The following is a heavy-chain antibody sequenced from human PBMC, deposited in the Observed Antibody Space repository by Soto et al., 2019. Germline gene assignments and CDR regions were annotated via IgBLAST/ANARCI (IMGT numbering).Heavy chain of an antibody. CDR1: GGSISSYY. J-gene: IGHJ4*02. Sequence: SETLSLTCTVSGGSISSYYWSWIRQPPGKGLEWIGYIYYSGSTNYNPSLKSRVTISVDTSKNQFSLKLSSVTAADTAVYYCARDRGSYGYGYWGQGTLVTVSS. V-gene: IGHV4-59*01. CDR2: IYYSGST. D-gene: IGHD5-18*01. CDR3: ARDRGSYGYGY.